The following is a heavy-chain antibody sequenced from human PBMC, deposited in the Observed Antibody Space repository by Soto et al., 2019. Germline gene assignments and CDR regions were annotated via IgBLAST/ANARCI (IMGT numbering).Heavy chain of an antibody. J-gene: IGHJ4*02. CDR1: GFTLRSYW. CDR3: ARGGGYYDSSGYYSPFDY. Sequence: GGSLRLSCAASGFTLRSYWMSWVRQAPGKGLEWLATIKTDASEKKYVDSVKGRFTVSRDNAKNSLYLQMDSLRSEDTAVYYCARGGGYYDSSGYYSPFDYWGQGTLVTVSS. CDR2: IKTDASEK. D-gene: IGHD3-22*01. V-gene: IGHV3-7*03.